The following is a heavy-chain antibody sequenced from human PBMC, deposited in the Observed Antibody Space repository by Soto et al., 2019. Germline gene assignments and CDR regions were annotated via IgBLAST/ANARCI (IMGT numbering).Heavy chain of an antibody. CDR3: ARGPDYYYGMDV. Sequence: EVQLVESGGGLVQPGGSLRLSCAASGFTVSSNYMSWVRQAPGKGLEWVSVIYSGGSTYYADSVKGRFTISRDNSKNTLYLQLNSLRAEDTTVYYCARGPDYYYGMDVWGQGTTVTVSS. J-gene: IGHJ6*02. CDR2: IYSGGST. V-gene: IGHV3-66*01. CDR1: GFTVSSNY.